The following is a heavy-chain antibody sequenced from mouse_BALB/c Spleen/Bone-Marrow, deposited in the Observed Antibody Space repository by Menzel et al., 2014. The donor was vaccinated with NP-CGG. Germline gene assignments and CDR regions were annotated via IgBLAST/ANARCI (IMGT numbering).Heavy chain of an antibody. CDR2: IDPYDSET. CDR3: AYVSSFGFAY. CDR1: GYTFTGYW. V-gene: IGHV1-74*01. D-gene: IGHD1-1*01. Sequence: VQLQQSGAELVRPGASVKLSCRTSGYTFTGYWMNWVKQRPEQGLEWIGRIDPYDSETHYNQKFKVKAILTVDKSSSTAYMQLSSLTSEDSAVYYCAYVSSFGFAYWGQGTLVTVSA. J-gene: IGHJ3*01.